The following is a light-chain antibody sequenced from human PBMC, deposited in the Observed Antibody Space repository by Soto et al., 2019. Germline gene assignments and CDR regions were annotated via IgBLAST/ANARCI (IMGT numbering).Light chain of an antibody. CDR3: AAWDDSLGYV. Sequence: QSVLTQPPPASGTPGQRVTISCSGSSPNIGSNYVFWYQQLPGTAPKLLIYRNNQRPSGVPDRFSGSKSGTSASLAISGLRSEDEADYYCAAWDDSLGYVFGTGTKLTVL. CDR1: SPNIGSNY. CDR2: RNN. J-gene: IGLJ1*01. V-gene: IGLV1-47*01.